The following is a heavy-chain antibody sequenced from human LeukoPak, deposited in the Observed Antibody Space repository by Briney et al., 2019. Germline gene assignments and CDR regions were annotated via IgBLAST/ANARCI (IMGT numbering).Heavy chain of an antibody. Sequence: GGSLRLSCAASGFTFSSYGMHWVRQAPGKGLEWVAVISYDGSNKYYADSVKGRFTISRDNSKNTLYLQMNSLRSEDTAVYYCARGGLDIVVVPAATPYYYMDVWGKGTTVTISS. J-gene: IGHJ6*03. V-gene: IGHV3-30*03. D-gene: IGHD2-2*03. CDR3: ARGGLDIVVVPAATPYYYMDV. CDR1: GFTFSSYG. CDR2: ISYDGSNK.